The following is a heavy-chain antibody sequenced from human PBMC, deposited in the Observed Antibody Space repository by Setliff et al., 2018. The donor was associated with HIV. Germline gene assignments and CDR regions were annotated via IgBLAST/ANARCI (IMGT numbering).Heavy chain of an antibody. CDR3: VTVVQDDLGVVLFDY. J-gene: IGHJ4*02. Sequence: PSETLSLTCSVSGDSVSSRSYYWGWIRQSPGKGLMWIGSIYFNGIAHDNPSLKSRVTTSVDTSKNQFSLKLSSVTAADTAIYYCVTVVQDDLGVVLFDYWGQGTLVTVSS. CDR2: IYFNGIA. V-gene: IGHV4-39*01. D-gene: IGHD3-3*01. CDR1: GDSVSSRSYY.